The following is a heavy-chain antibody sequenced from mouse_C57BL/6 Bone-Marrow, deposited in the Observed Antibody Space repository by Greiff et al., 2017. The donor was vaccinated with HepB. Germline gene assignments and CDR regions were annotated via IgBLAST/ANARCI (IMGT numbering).Heavy chain of an antibody. CDR2: ISSGGSYT. CDR1: GFTFSSYG. Sequence: EVKLVESGGDLVKPGGSLKLSCAASGFTFSSYGMSWVRQTPDKRLEWVATISSGGSYTYYPDSVKGRFTISRDNAKNTLYLQMSSLKSEDTAMYYCARRGDWGTGTTVTVSS. CDR3: ARRGD. J-gene: IGHJ1*03. V-gene: IGHV5-6*02.